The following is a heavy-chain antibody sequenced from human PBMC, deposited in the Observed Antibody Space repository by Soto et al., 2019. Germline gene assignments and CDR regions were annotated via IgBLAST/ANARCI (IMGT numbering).Heavy chain of an antibody. CDR3: AKDPMWFGEFTDY. Sequence: EVQLLESGGGLVQPGGSLRLSWAASGFTFSSYAMSWVRQAPGKGLEWVSAISGSGGSTYYADSVKGRFTISRDHAKNTLYLQMNSLRAEDTAVYYCAKDPMWFGEFTDYWGQGTLVTVAA. D-gene: IGHD3-10*01. CDR2: ISGSGGST. V-gene: IGHV3-23*01. J-gene: IGHJ4*02. CDR1: GFTFSSYA.